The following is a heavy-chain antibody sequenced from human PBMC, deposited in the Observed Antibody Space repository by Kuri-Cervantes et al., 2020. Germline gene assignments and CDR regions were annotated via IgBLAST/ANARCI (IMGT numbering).Heavy chain of an antibody. CDR1: GGSFSGYY. D-gene: IGHD3-10*01. V-gene: IGHV4-34*01. CDR2: INHSGST. CDR3: ARDPAPGYYGSGTPGWFDP. J-gene: IGHJ5*02. Sequence: SETLSLTCAVYGGSFSGYYWSWIRQPPGKGLEWIGEINHSGSTNYNPSLKSRVTISVDTSKNQFSLKLSSVTAADTAVYYCARDPAPGYYGSGTPGWFDPWGQGTLVTVSS.